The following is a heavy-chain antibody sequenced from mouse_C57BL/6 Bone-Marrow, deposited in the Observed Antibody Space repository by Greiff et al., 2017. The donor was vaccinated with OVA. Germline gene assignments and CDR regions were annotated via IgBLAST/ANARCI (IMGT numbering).Heavy chain of an antibody. V-gene: IGHV1-15*01. D-gene: IGHD1-1*01. CDR3: TRYLYYGSSYGFAY. Sequence: VKLQQSGAELVRPGASVTLSCKASGYTFTDYEMHWVKQTPVHGLEWIGAIDPETGGTAYNQKFKGKAILTADKSSSTAYMELRSLTSEDSAVYYCTRYLYYGSSYGFAYWGQGTLVTVAA. CDR2: IDPETGGT. CDR1: GYTFTDYE. J-gene: IGHJ3*01.